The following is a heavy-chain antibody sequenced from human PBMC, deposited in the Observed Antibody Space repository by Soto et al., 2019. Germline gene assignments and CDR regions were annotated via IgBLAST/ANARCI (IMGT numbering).Heavy chain of an antibody. Sequence: GESLKISCAASGFTFSNAWMSWVRQAPGKGLEWVGRIKSKTDGGTTDYAAPVKGRFTISRDDSKNTLYLQMNSLKTEDTAVYYCTTDPTTVTTSGDYWGQGTLVTVSS. CDR1: GFTFSNAW. CDR3: TTDPTTVTTSGDY. CDR2: IKSKTDGGTT. V-gene: IGHV3-15*01. J-gene: IGHJ4*02. D-gene: IGHD4-17*01.